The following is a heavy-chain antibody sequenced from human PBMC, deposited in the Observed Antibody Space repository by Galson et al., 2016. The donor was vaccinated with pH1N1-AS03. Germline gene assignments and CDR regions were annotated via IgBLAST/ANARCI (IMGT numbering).Heavy chain of an antibody. V-gene: IGHV3-49*03. CDR3: SLEYLEFYFAY. Sequence: SLRLSCAVSGIPFGDYAVSWFRKPPGKGLAWVGFIRRQGFGGTGEYAASVKGRFTILRDESKNIAYLQMNSLKTDDTAVYYCSLEYLEFYFAYWGQGTLVTVSS. CDR2: IRRQGFGGTG. J-gene: IGHJ4*02. CDR1: GIPFGDYA. D-gene: IGHD1-20*01.